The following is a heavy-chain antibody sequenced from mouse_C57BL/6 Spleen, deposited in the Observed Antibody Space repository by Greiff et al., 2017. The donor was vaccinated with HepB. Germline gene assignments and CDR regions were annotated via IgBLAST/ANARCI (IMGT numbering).Heavy chain of an antibody. CDR2: IWRGGST. Sequence: VKLQQSGPGLVQPSQSLSITCTVSGFSLTSYGVHWVRQSPGKGLEWLGVIWRGGSTDYNAAFMSRLSITKDNSKSQVFFKMNSLQADDTAIYYCAKMGYYGSRGGYYFDYWGQGTTLTVSS. CDR3: AKMGYYGSRGGYYFDY. CDR1: GFSLTSYG. V-gene: IGHV2-5*01. J-gene: IGHJ2*01. D-gene: IGHD1-1*01.